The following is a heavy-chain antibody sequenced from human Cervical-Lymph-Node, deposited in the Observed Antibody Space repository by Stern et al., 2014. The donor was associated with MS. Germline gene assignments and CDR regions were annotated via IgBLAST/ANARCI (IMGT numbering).Heavy chain of an antibody. J-gene: IGHJ4*02. CDR3: ASGYRIFDY. Sequence: QVQLVESGPGLVKPSQTLSLTCTVSGGSISSGSDYWSWIRQPVGKGLAWIGRIHSSGSAFYTPSLKRRVTLSTKTSMNQFSPELNSATAADTAIYYCASGYRIFDYWGQGILVTVSS. V-gene: IGHV4-61*02. CDR2: IHSSGSA. D-gene: IGHD5-18*01. CDR1: GGSISSGSDY.